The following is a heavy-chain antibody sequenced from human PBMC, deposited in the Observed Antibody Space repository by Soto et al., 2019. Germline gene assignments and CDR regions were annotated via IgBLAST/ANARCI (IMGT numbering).Heavy chain of an antibody. CDR2: IYYSGST. Sequence: PSETLSLTCTVSGGSISSYYWSWIRQPPGKGLEWIGYIYYSGSTNYNPSLKSRVTISVDTSKNQFSLKLSSVTAADTAVYYCARVGIHSSGLTGNWFDPWGQGTLVTVSS. D-gene: IGHD6-19*01. CDR1: GGSISSYY. V-gene: IGHV4-59*01. J-gene: IGHJ5*02. CDR3: ARVGIHSSGLTGNWFDP.